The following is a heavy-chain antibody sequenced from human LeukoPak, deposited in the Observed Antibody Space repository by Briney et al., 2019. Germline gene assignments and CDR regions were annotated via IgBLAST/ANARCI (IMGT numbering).Heavy chain of an antibody. D-gene: IGHD6-19*01. J-gene: IGHJ4*02. V-gene: IGHV3-23*01. CDR1: GFSFNNYA. CDR2: LGHTGDDT. CDR3: AKDTSRIAVADY. Sequence: GGSLRLSCAASGFSFNNYAMSWVRQAPGKGLEWVSTLGHTGDDTYYADSVKGRFTISRDNSKNTLYLQMNSLRAEDTAVYYCAKDTSRIAVADYWGQGTLVTVSS.